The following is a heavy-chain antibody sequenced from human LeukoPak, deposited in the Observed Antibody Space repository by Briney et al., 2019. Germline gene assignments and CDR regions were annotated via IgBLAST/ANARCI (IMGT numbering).Heavy chain of an antibody. CDR3: ARDRWQCDY. V-gene: IGHV4-59*01. D-gene: IGHD4-23*01. CDR2: IYYSGST. CDR1: GGSISSYY. Sequence: SETLSLTCTVSGGSISSYYWSWIRQPPGKGLEWIGNIYYSGSTNYNPSLKSRVTISVDTSKNQFSLKLSSVTAADTAVYYCARDRWQCDYWGQGTLVTVSS. J-gene: IGHJ4*02.